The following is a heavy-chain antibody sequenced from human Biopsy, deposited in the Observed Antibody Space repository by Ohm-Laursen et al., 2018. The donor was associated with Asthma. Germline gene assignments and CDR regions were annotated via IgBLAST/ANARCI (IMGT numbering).Heavy chain of an antibody. V-gene: IGHV1-18*01. J-gene: IGHJ6*02. CDR1: GYTFNGAG. Sequence: ASVKVSCKTSGYTFNGAGITWVRQAPGQGPEWMGWISVYNGNTKVAQKLQDRVTMITDTSTSTAYMELRSLRSDDTAVYFCARAVDYSHYYGIDVWGQGTTVTVS. CDR2: ISVYNGNT. D-gene: IGHD3-10*01. CDR3: ARAVDYSHYYGIDV.